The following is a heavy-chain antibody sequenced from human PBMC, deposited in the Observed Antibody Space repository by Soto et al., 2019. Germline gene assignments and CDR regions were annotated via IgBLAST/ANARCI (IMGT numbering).Heavy chain of an antibody. CDR3: ARGYCSGGSCYRYAEYFQH. Sequence: ESLKISCKGSGYSFTSYWIGWVRQMPGKGLEWMGIIYPGDSDTRYSPSFQGQVTISADKSISTAYLQWSSLKASDTAMYYCARGYCSGGSCYRYAEYFQHWGQGTLVTVSS. V-gene: IGHV5-51*01. CDR1: GYSFTSYW. J-gene: IGHJ1*01. CDR2: IYPGDSDT. D-gene: IGHD2-15*01.